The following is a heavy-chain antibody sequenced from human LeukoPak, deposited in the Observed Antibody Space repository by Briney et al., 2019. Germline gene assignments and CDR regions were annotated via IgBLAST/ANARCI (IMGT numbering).Heavy chain of an antibody. CDR2: INAYNGNT. CDR3: ARAYSSSWYVYYYYMDV. D-gene: IGHD6-13*01. J-gene: IGHJ6*03. Sequence: ASVKVSCKASGYTFTSYGISWVRQAPGQGLEWMGWINAYNGNTNYAQKLQGRVTMTTDTYTSTAYMELRSLRSDDTAVYYCARAYSSSWYVYYYYMDVWGKGTTVTVSS. CDR1: GYTFTSYG. V-gene: IGHV1-18*01.